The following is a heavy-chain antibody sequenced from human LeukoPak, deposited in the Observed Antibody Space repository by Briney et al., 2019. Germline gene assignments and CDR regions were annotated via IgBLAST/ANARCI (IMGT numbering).Heavy chain of an antibody. D-gene: IGHD3-22*01. CDR1: GYIFTGYS. CDR2: ISAYNGNT. Sequence: ASVKVSCKASGYIFTGYSIHWVRQAPGQGLEWMGWISAYNGNTNYAQKLQGRVTMTTDTSTSTAYMELRSLRSDDTAVYYCARIDSSGYQYYWGQGTLVTVSS. J-gene: IGHJ4*02. V-gene: IGHV1-18*04. CDR3: ARIDSSGYQYY.